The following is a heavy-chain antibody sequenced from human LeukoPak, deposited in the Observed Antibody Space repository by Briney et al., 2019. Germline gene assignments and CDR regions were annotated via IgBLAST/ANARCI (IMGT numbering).Heavy chain of an antibody. CDR1: GYTFTGYY. Sequence: GASVKVSCKASGYTFTGYYMHWVRQAPGQGLEWMGWINPNSGGTNYAQKFQGRVTMARDTSISTAYMELSRLRSDDTAVYYCARDPVEQAAAGTHYYYYMDVWGKGPRSPSP. CDR2: INPNSGGT. CDR3: ARDPVEQAAAGTHYYYYMDV. J-gene: IGHJ6*03. V-gene: IGHV1-2*02. D-gene: IGHD6-13*01.